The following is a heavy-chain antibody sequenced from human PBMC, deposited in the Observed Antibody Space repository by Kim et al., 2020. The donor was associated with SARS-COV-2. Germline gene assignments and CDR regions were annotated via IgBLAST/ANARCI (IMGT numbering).Heavy chain of an antibody. D-gene: IGHD6-13*01. CDR1: GFTFSSYA. Sequence: GGSLRLSCAASGFTFSSYAMHWVRQAPGKGLEWVAVISYDGSNKYYADSVKGRFTISRDNSKNTLYLQMNSLRAEDTAVYYCAILGGGYSSSNNWFDPWGQGTLVTVSS. J-gene: IGHJ5*02. V-gene: IGHV3-30*04. CDR3: AILGGGYSSSNNWFDP. CDR2: ISYDGSNK.